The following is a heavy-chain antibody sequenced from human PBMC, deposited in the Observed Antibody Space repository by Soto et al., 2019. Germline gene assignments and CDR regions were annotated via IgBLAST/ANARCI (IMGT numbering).Heavy chain of an antibody. CDR1: GGSFSGYY. CDR3: ARLRYSPRYYYYYYYMDV. J-gene: IGHJ6*03. D-gene: IGHD2-15*01. Sequence: SETLSLTCAVYGGSFSGYYWSWIRQPPGKGLEWIGEINHSGSTNYNPSLKSRVTISVDTSKNHFSLKLSFVTAADTAFFYFARLRYSPRYYYYYYYMDVWGKGTTVTVPS. V-gene: IGHV4-34*01. CDR2: INHSGST.